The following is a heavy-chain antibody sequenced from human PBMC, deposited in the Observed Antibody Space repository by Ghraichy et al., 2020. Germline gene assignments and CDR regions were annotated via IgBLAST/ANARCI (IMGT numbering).Heavy chain of an antibody. CDR1: GFTFSSYG. D-gene: IGHD3-9*01. J-gene: IGHJ4*02. CDR3: AKPGSGFDWLLFLYFDY. Sequence: GGSLRLSCAASGFTFSSYGMHWVRQAPGKGLEWVAFIRYDGSNKYYADSVKGRFTISRDNSKNTLYLQMNSLRAEDTAVYYCAKPGSGFDWLLFLYFDYWGQGTLVTVSS. V-gene: IGHV3-30*02. CDR2: IRYDGSNK.